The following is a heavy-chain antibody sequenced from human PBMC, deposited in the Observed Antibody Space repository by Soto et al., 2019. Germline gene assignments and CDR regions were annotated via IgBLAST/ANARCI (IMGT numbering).Heavy chain of an antibody. V-gene: IGHV4-39*07. CDR2: IYYSGST. Sequence: PSETLSLTCTVSGGSISSSSYYWGWIRQPPGKGLEWIGSIYYSGSTYYNPSLKSRVTISVDTSKNQFSLKLSSVTAADTAVYYCARGSPLDCGGDCYGFWGQGTLVTVSS. CDR1: GGSISSSSYY. D-gene: IGHD2-21*02. J-gene: IGHJ1*01. CDR3: ARGSPLDCGGDCYGF.